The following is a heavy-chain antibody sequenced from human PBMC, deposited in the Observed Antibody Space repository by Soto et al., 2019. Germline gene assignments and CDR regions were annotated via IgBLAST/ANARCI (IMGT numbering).Heavy chain of an antibody. Sequence: QVQLQESGPGLVKPSQTLSLTCTVSGGSISSGGYYWSWIRQHPGKGLEWIGYIYYSGSTYYNPSLNSLVTISVDTSKNQFSLKLSSVTAADTAVYYCARGIYYDFWSGYPGYFDYWGQGTLVTVSS. D-gene: IGHD3-3*01. CDR2: IYYSGST. J-gene: IGHJ4*02. V-gene: IGHV4-31*01. CDR1: GGSISSGGYY. CDR3: ARGIYYDFWSGYPGYFDY.